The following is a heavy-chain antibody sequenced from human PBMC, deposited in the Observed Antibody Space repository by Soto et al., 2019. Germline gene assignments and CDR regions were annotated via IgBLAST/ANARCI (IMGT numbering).Heavy chain of an antibody. J-gene: IGHJ6*02. CDR2: INPNNGDT. CDR3: ARSSGSYSYYGLDV. D-gene: IGHD3-10*01. Sequence: GASVKVSCKAAGYTFTGYYMHWVRQAPGQGLEWMGCINPNNGDTYYAQKFHGRVTMTRDTSISTAYMELSRLGSDDTAVYHCARSSGSYSYYGLDVWGQGTTVTVSS. CDR1: GYTFTGYY. V-gene: IGHV1-2*02.